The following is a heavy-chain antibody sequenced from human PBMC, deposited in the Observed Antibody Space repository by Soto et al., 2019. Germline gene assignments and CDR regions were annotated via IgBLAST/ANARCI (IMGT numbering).Heavy chain of an antibody. CDR2: IFHSGST. CDR3: ARAGGIRGYSYGYLDF. V-gene: IGHV4-31*03. CDR1: GGSISSGGYY. D-gene: IGHD5-18*01. J-gene: IGHJ4*02. Sequence: PSETLSLTCTVSGGSISSGGYYWSWIRQHPGKGLEWIGYIFHSGSTYYNPSLRSRVTTSVDTSKNQFSLKLSSVTAADTAVYYCARAGGIRGYSYGYLDFWGQGTLVTVSS.